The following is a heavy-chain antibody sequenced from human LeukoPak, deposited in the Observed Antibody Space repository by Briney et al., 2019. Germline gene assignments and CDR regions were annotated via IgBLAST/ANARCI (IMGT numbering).Heavy chain of an antibody. CDR2: ISASNGDT. Sequence: ASVEVSCKASGYTFTNYGISWVRQAPGQGLEWMGWISASNGDTNYAQKLQGRVTMTTDTSTSTAYMELRSLRSDDTAVYYCARDPGPLYSSSWYGWFDPWGQGTLVTVSS. V-gene: IGHV1-18*01. CDR1: GYTFTNYG. J-gene: IGHJ5*02. D-gene: IGHD6-13*01. CDR3: ARDPGPLYSSSWYGWFDP.